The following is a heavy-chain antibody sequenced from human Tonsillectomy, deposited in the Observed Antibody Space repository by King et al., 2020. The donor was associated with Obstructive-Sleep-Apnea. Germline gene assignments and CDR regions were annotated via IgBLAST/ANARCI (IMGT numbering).Heavy chain of an antibody. CDR1: GFTFDDYA. CDR3: AKDHYYGSGSYYNFDY. CDR2: ISWNSGSI. D-gene: IGHD3-10*01. V-gene: IGHV3-9*01. Sequence: VQLVESGGGLVQPGRSLRLSCAASGFTFDDYAMHWVRQAPGKGLEWVSGISWNSGSIGYADSVKGRFTISRDNGKNSLYLQMNSLRAEDTALYYCAKDHYYGSGSYYNFDYWGQGTLVTVSS. J-gene: IGHJ4*02.